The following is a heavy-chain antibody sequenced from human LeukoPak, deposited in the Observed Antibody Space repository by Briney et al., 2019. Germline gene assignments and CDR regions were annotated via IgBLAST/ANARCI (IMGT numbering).Heavy chain of an antibody. D-gene: IGHD6-6*01. J-gene: IGHJ4*02. Sequence: GGSLRLSCAASGFTFSSYATSWVRQAPGKGLEWVSAISGSGGSTYYADSVKGRFTISRDNSKNTLYLQMNSLRAEDTAVYYCANGEGSSVFDYWGQGTLVTVSS. CDR3: ANGEGSSVFDY. V-gene: IGHV3-23*01. CDR2: ISGSGGST. CDR1: GFTFSSYA.